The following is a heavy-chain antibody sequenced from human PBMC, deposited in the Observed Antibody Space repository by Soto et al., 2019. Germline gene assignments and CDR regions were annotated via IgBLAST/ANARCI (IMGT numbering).Heavy chain of an antibody. CDR3: ARNDGGPFDY. V-gene: IGHV4-39*01. D-gene: IGHD4-17*01. CDR2: VYYRGST. J-gene: IGHJ4*02. Sequence: SETLSLTCTVSGESVSSSNYYWGWSRQPPGKGLECIGSVYYRGSTYYNPSLKSRLTLSVDTSKNQSFLKLTSVTAADTAVYYCARNDGGPFDYWGQGILVTVSS. CDR1: GESVSSSNYY.